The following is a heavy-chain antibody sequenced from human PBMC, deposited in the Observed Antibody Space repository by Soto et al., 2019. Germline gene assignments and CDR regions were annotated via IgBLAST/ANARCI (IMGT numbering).Heavy chain of an antibody. Sequence: SETLSLTCTVSGGSISSYYWSWSRQPPGKGLEWIGYIYYSGSTNYNPSLKSRVTIAVDTSKNQFSLKLSSVTAADTAVYYCARHDVVPAALPTYFDYWGQGTLVTVSS. J-gene: IGHJ4*02. CDR3: ARHDVVPAALPTYFDY. D-gene: IGHD2-2*01. CDR1: GGSISSYY. CDR2: IYYSGST. V-gene: IGHV4-59*08.